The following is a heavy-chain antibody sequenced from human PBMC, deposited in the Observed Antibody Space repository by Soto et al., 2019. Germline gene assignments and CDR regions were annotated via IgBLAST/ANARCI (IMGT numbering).Heavy chain of an antibody. CDR1: GGSISSGDYY. V-gene: IGHV4-30-4*01. CDR2: IYYSGST. J-gene: IGHJ3*02. CDR3: ARHSSSWVGGRLFAAFDI. Sequence: SETLSLTCTVSGGSISSGDYYWHWIRQPPGKGLECIGYIYYSGSTYYNPSLKSRVTISVDTSKNQFSLKLSSVTAADTAVYYCARHSSSWVGGRLFAAFDIWGQGTMVT. D-gene: IGHD6-13*01.